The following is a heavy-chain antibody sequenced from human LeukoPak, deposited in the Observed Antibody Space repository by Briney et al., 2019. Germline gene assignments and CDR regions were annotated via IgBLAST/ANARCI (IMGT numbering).Heavy chain of an antibody. CDR1: GYTFTSYY. D-gene: IGHD3-22*01. CDR2: INPSGGST. Sequence: ASVKVPCKASGYTFTSYYMHWVRQAPGQGLEWMGIINPSGGSTSYAQKFQGRVTMTRDTSTSTVYMELSSLRSEDTAVYYCARGGYYYDSSGYWGGYWGRGTLVTVSS. V-gene: IGHV1-46*01. CDR3: ARGGYYYDSSGYWGGY. J-gene: IGHJ4*02.